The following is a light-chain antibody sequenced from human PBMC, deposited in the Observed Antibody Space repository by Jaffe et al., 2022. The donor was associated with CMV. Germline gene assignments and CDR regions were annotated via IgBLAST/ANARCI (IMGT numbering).Light chain of an antibody. J-gene: IGKJ3*01. Sequence: IVLTQFPATLSVSPGERATLSCRASESVSSNNLAWYQQKPGQAPRLLMYGASARATGIPGRFSGSGSGTEFTLTISSLQSEDFAVYYCQHYNNWPPMFTFGPGTKVEIK. CDR2: GAS. CDR1: ESVSSN. V-gene: IGKV3-15*01. CDR3: QHYNNWPPMFT.